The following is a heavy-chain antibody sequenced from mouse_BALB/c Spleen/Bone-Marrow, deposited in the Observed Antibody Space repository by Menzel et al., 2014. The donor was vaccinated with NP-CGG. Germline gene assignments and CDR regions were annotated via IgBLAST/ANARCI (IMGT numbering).Heavy chain of an antibody. CDR3: ARRGNWDVRRPFDV. CDR1: GFTFSSYG. Sequence: EVQVVESGGDLVKPGGSLKLSCAASGFTFSSYGMSWVRQTPDKRLEWVATISSGGSYTYYPDSVKGRFTISRDNAKNTLYLQMNSLKSEDTAMYYCARRGNWDVRRPFDVWGAGTRSPSPQ. D-gene: IGHD4-1*01. J-gene: IGHJ1*01. CDR2: ISSGGSYT. V-gene: IGHV5-6*01.